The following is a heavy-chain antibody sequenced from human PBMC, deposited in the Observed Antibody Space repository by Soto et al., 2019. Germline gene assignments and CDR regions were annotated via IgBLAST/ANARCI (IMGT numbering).Heavy chain of an antibody. CDR3: ARDWEWELLHPSYYYYGMDV. V-gene: IGHV1-18*01. D-gene: IGHD1-26*01. Sequence: QVQLVQSGAEVKKPGASVKVSCKASGYTFTSYGISWVRQAPGQGLEWMGWISAYNGNTNYAQKLQGRVTMTTDTSTSTAYMELRSLRSDDTAVYYCARDWEWELLHPSYYYYGMDVWGQGTTVTVSS. CDR1: GYTFTSYG. CDR2: ISAYNGNT. J-gene: IGHJ6*02.